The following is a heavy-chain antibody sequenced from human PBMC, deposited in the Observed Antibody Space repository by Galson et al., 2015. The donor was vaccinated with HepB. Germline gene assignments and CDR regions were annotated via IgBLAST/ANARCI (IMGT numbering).Heavy chain of an antibody. J-gene: IGHJ4*02. Sequence: SLRLSCAASGFTVSSNYMSWVRQAPGKGLEWVSVIYGGGSTYYADSVKGRFSISRDNSKNTLSLQMSSLRAEDTAVYYCARGTPYNFDTSGYSPLYYLDYWGQGTLVTVSS. CDR2: IYGGGST. V-gene: IGHV3-66*02. D-gene: IGHD3-22*01. CDR1: GFTVSSNY. CDR3: ARGTPYNFDTSGYSPLYYLDY.